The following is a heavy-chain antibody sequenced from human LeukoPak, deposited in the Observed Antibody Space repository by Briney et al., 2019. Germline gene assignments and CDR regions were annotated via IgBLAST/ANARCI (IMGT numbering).Heavy chain of an antibody. J-gene: IGHJ4*02. CDR2: ISSGSSTI. Sequence: GGSLRLSCAASGFTFSSYSMNWVRQAPGKGLEWVSYISSGSSTIYYADSVRGRFTISRDNAKNSLYLQMNSLGAEDTAVYYCARDSRTWYQPQLDYWGQGTLVTVSS. V-gene: IGHV3-48*01. CDR1: GFTFSSYS. CDR3: ARDSRTWYQPQLDY. D-gene: IGHD2-2*01.